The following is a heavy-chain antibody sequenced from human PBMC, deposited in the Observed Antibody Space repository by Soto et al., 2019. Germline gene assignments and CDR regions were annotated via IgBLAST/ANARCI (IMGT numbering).Heavy chain of an antibody. CDR3: VRDLNGDFYY. J-gene: IGHJ4*02. Sequence: QVQLVQSGAEVRQPGASVKVSCKASGYSFTTYGMSWVRQAPGQGLEYMGWINGYGHGAKYVQRFQGRVSMTTDTSTNTVYMGLRSLTSEDTAVYYCVRDLNGDFYYWGQGTVVIV. V-gene: IGHV1-18*01. D-gene: IGHD3-10*01. CDR2: INGYGHGA. CDR1: GYSFTTYG.